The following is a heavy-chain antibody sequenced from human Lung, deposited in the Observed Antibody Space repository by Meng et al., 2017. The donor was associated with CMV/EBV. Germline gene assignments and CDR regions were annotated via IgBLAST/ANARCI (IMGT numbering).Heavy chain of an antibody. J-gene: IGHJ6*02. CDR2: IYSGDDST. V-gene: IGHV3-23*03. CDR1: GFTFSTFA. CDR3: AKGKWGGYYYYYGMDV. D-gene: IGHD1-26*01. Sequence: GGSLRLXCAASGFTFSTFAMSWARQAPGKGLQWVSVIYSGDDSTYYADSVKGRFTISRDNSKNMLYLQMNSLRAEDSAVYFCAKGKWGGYYYYYGMDVWGRGXTVTVSS.